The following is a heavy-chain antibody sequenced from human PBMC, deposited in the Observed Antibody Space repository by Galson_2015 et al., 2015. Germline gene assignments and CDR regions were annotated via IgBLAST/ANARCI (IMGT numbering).Heavy chain of an antibody. D-gene: IGHD5-24*01. CDR3: AMMVEMADHQIDY. V-gene: IGHV4-59*01. CDR1: GGSISSYY. Sequence: LSLTCTVSGGSISSYYWSWIRQPPGKGLEWIGYIYYSGGTNYNPSLKSRVTISVDTSKNQFSLKLSSVTAADTAVYYCAMMVEMADHQIDYWGQGTLVTVSS. J-gene: IGHJ4*02. CDR2: IYYSGGT.